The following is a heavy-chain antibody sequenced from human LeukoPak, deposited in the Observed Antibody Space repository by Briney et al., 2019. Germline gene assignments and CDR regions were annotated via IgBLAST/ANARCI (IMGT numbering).Heavy chain of an antibody. CDR3: TIIPLAATLDWSDP. V-gene: IGHV1-2*02. D-gene: IGHD6-19*01. J-gene: IGHJ5*02. CDR2: INPSSGGT. CDR1: GYTFTGYY. Sequence: ASVKVSCKASGYTFTGYYIHWVRQAPGQGLEWMGWINPSSGGTNFAQKFQSRVTMTRDTSISTAYMERSRLTSDDTAVYYCTIIPLAATLDWSDPWGQGTLVTVSS.